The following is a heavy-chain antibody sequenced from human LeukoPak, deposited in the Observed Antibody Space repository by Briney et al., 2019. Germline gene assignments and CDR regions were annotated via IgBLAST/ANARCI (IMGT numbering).Heavy chain of an antibody. CDR1: GFTFSSYG. CDR3: AKGAPIVGATTSFDY. D-gene: IGHD1-26*01. CDR2: IRYDGSNK. J-gene: IGHJ4*02. Sequence: PGGSLRLSCAASGFTFSSYGMHWVRQAPGKGLEWVAFIRYDGSNKYYADSVKGRFTISRDNSKNTLYLQMNSLRAEDTAVYYCAKGAPIVGATTSFDYWGQGTLVTVSS. V-gene: IGHV3-30*02.